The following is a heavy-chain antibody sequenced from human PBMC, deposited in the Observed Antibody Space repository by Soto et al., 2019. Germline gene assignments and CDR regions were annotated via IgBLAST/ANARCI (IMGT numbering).Heavy chain of an antibody. Sequence: VQLLESGGGLVQPGGSLRLSCAASRFTFSSYAMSWVRQAPGKGLEWVSTISGSGVSTYYADSVKGRFTISRDKSKTTLYLQMNRLRVDDTAVYYCGKDESSYAFDYCGQGTMVTDSS. D-gene: IGHD5-12*01. J-gene: IGHJ4*02. CDR3: GKDESSYAFDY. CDR2: ISGSGVST. V-gene: IGHV3-23*01. CDR1: RFTFSSYA.